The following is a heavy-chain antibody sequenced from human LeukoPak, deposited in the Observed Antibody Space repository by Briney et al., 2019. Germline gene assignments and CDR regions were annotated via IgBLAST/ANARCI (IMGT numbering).Heavy chain of an antibody. CDR3: ASDSRLLWFGELRRNDSYYYGMDV. D-gene: IGHD3-10*01. CDR2: IIAIFGKT. J-gene: IGHJ6*02. V-gene: IGHV1-69*13. CDR1: GGTFSSYA. Sequence: ASVKLSCKASGGTFSSYAISWVRQAPGQGLEWVGGIIAIFGKTNYAEKVQGRVTVTADESKNSAYLELSSLRSEDTAVYYCASDSRLLWFGELRRNDSYYYGMDVWGQGTTVTVSS.